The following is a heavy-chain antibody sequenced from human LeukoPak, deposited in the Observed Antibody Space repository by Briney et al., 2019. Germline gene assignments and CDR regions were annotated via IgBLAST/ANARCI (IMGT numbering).Heavy chain of an antibody. CDR3: ARSVGATRRLGAFDI. CDR1: GYTFTGYY. V-gene: IGHV1-2*04. CDR2: INPNSGGT. Sequence: ASVKVSCKASGYTFTGYYMHWVRQAPGQGLEWMGWINPNSGGTNYAQKCQGWVTMTRDTSISTAYMELSRLRSDDTAVYYCARSVGATRRLGAFDIWGQGTMVTVSS. J-gene: IGHJ3*02. D-gene: IGHD1-26*01.